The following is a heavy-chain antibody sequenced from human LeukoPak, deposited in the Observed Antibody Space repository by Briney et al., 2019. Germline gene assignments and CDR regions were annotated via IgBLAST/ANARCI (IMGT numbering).Heavy chain of an antibody. D-gene: IGHD6-19*01. Sequence: ASVKVSCKASGYTFTSYDINWVRQATGQGLEWMGWMNPNSGDTGYAQKFQGRVTITRNTSISTAYMELSSLRSEDTAVYYCARPSSGWYDRSGDDAFDIWGQGTMVTVSS. CDR3: ARPSSGWYDRSGDDAFDI. V-gene: IGHV1-8*03. CDR2: MNPNSGDT. CDR1: GYTFTSYD. J-gene: IGHJ3*02.